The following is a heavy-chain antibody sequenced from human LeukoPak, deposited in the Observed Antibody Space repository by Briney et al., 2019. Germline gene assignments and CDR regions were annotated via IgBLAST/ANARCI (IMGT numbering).Heavy chain of an antibody. Sequence: SETLSLTCTVSNAFITSGSYYWTWIRQSAGKGLEWIRHLYTNGSTTYNPSLKSRVTVSVDTSKNQFSLKLTSVTAADTAVYYCATFLEASGSYYYYYMDVWGKGTTVTVSS. J-gene: IGHJ6*03. V-gene: IGHV4-61*09. CDR2: LYTNGST. CDR1: NAFITSGSYY. CDR3: ATFLEASGSYYYYYMDV. D-gene: IGHD3-10*01.